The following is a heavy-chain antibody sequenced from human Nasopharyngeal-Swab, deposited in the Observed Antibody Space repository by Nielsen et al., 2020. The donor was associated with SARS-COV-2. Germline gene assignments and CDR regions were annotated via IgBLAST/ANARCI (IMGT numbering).Heavy chain of an antibody. Sequence: GESLKISCEASGFTFRNYAMTWVRQAPGKGLEWVSGISGSGGSTYYADSVKGRFTISRDNSKNTLYLQMNSLRGEDTAVYYCAKGDLKWVQHKYAMDVWGQGTTVTVSS. CDR3: AKGDLKWVQHKYAMDV. J-gene: IGHJ6*02. CDR2: ISGSGGST. CDR1: GFTFRNYA. V-gene: IGHV3-23*01. D-gene: IGHD1-26*01.